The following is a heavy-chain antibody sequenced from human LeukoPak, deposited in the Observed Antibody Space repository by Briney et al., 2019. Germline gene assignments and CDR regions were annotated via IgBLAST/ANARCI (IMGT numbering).Heavy chain of an antibody. D-gene: IGHD3-3*01. J-gene: IGHJ4*02. CDR1: GFTFSSYW. V-gene: IGHV3-7*01. Sequence: PGGSLRLSCAASGFTFSSYWMSWVRQAPGKGLEWVANIKQDGSEKYYVDSVKGRFTISRDNAKNSLYLQMNSLRAEDTAVYYCARFVGWLLPRYFDYWGQGTLVTVSS. CDR2: IKQDGSEK. CDR3: ARFVGWLLPRYFDY.